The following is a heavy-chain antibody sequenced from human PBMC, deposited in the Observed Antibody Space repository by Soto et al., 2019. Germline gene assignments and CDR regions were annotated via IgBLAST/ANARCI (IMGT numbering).Heavy chain of an antibody. V-gene: IGHV4-30-4*01. CDR2: IYYSGTT. D-gene: IGHD2-2*01. J-gene: IGHJ5*02. CDR1: RGSINSGDYY. CDR3: GRAGRRDGNSSPGRFDT. Sequence: QVQLQESGPGLMKSSQTLSLTCTVSRGSINSGDYYWSWMRQSPGKVLEWIGYIYYSGTTYYSPSLKSRTSISVDTSKNNFSLKLTSVTPADTAVYFCGRAGRRDGNSSPGRFDTWGQGILVTVSS.